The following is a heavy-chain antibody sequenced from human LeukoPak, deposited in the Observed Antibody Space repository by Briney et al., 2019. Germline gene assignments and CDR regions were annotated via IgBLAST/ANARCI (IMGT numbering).Heavy chain of an antibody. V-gene: IGHV3-23*01. Sequence: GGSLRLSCAASGFTFSSYAMTWVRQAPGKGLEWVSSISGSGGSTYYADSVKGRFTISRDNSKNTLYLQMNSLRAEDTAVYYCARNIAVAMFDYWGQGTLVTVSS. CDR3: ARNIAVAMFDY. CDR2: ISGSGGST. CDR1: GFTFSSYA. D-gene: IGHD6-19*01. J-gene: IGHJ4*02.